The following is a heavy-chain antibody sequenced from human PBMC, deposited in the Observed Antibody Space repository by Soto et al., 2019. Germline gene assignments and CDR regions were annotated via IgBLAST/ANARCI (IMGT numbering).Heavy chain of an antibody. Sequence: GGSLRLSCAASGFTFSSYAMSWVRQAPGKGLEWVSAISGSGGSTYYADSFQGQVTISADKSISTAYLQWSSLKASDTAMYYCARRGCSGGSCPIPPGSFDIWGQGTMVTVSS. CDR2: ISGSGGST. CDR1: GFTFSSYA. CDR3: ARRGCSGGSCPIPPGSFDI. D-gene: IGHD2-15*01. V-gene: IGHV3-23*01. J-gene: IGHJ3*02.